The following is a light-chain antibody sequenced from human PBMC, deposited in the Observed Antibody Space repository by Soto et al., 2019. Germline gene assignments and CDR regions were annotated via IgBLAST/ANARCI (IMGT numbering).Light chain of an antibody. J-gene: IGLJ3*02. Sequence: QSALTQPASVSGSPGQSITISCTGTSSDVGAYNYVSWYQQHPCKAPKLMIYEVSNRPSGVSNRFSGSKSANTASLTISGLQAWDEADYYCSSYTSSSTWLFGGGTKLTVL. V-gene: IGLV2-14*03. CDR2: EVS. CDR3: SSYTSSSTWL. CDR1: SSDVGAYNY.